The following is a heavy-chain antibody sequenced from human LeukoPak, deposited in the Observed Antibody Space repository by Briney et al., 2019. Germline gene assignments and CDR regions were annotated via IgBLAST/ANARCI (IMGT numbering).Heavy chain of an antibody. CDR2: INTYNGDT. CDR3: ARGIRSPLFDY. CDR1: GYTFTHYG. D-gene: IGHD3-16*01. J-gene: IGHJ4*02. V-gene: IGHV1-18*01. Sequence: ASVKVSCKASGYTFTHYGITWVRQAPGQELAWMGWINTYNGDTKCAQKLQGRFTMTTDTSTSTAFMELRSLRSDDSAVYYCARGIRSPLFDYWGLGTLVTVSP.